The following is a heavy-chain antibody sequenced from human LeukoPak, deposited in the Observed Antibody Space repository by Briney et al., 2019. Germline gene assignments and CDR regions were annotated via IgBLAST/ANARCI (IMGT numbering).Heavy chain of an antibody. V-gene: IGHV1-18*01. CDR2: ISAYNGNT. CDR3: ARVVLVLRFLEWSPNWFDP. J-gene: IGHJ5*02. Sequence: ASVTVSCKASGYTFTSYGISWVRQAPGQGLEWMGWISAYNGNTNYAQKLQGRVTMTTDTSTSTAYMELRSLRSDDTAVYYCARVVLVLRFLEWSPNWFDPWGQGTLVTVSS. D-gene: IGHD3-3*01. CDR1: GYTFTSYG.